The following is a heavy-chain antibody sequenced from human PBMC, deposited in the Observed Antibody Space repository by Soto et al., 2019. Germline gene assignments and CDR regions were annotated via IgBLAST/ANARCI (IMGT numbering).Heavy chain of an antibody. CDR3: AREIAFGYYYDSSGRLCYFDY. J-gene: IGHJ4*02. Sequence: QVQLVQSGAEVKKPGASVKVSCKASGYTFTSYGIGWVRQAPGQGLEWMGWISAYNGNTNYAQKLQGRVTMTTDTSTSTAYMELRSLRSDDTAVYYCAREIAFGYYYDSSGRLCYFDYWGQGTLVTVSS. CDR2: ISAYNGNT. CDR1: GYTFTSYG. D-gene: IGHD3-22*01. V-gene: IGHV1-18*01.